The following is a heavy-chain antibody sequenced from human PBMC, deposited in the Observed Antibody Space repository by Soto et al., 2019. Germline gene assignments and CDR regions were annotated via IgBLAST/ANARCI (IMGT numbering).Heavy chain of an antibody. D-gene: IGHD3-10*01. Sequence: GGSLRLSCAASGFTFSSYGMHWVRQAPGKGLEWVAVISYDGSNKYYADSVKGRFTISRDNSKNTLYLQMNSLRAEDTAVYYCAKKTFSGDNYYYYYMDVWGKGTTVTVSS. CDR1: GFTFSSYG. CDR3: AKKTFSGDNYYYYYMDV. V-gene: IGHV3-30*18. CDR2: ISYDGSNK. J-gene: IGHJ6*03.